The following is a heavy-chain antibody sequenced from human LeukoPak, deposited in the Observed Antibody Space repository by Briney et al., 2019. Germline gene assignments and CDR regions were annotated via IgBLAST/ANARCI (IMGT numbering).Heavy chain of an antibody. CDR2: IYTSGST. V-gene: IGHV4-61*02. CDR1: GGSISSGSYY. J-gene: IGHJ6*03. Sequence: SETLSLTCTVSGGSISSGSYYWSWIRQPAGKGLEWIGRIYTSGSTNYNPSLKSRVTISVDTSKNQFSLKLSSVTAADTAVYYCARIYVGFGESDYYYYYMDVWGKGTTVTISS. CDR3: ARIYVGFGESDYYYYYMDV. D-gene: IGHD3-10*01.